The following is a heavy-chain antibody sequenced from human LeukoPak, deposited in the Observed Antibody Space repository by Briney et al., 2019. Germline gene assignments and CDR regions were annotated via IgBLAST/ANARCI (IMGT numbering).Heavy chain of an antibody. CDR2: IYYSGTA. V-gene: IGHV4-31*03. Sequence: SQTLSLTCTVSGGSISSGDFYWSWVRQHPEKGLEWIGYIYYSGTAYYNPSLKSRVTMSVDTSKNQFSLKLDSVTAADTAVYYCARFSNAHGVKFDYWGQGTLVTVPS. CDR3: ARFSNAHGVKFDY. CDR1: GGSISSGDFY. J-gene: IGHJ4*02. D-gene: IGHD2-8*01.